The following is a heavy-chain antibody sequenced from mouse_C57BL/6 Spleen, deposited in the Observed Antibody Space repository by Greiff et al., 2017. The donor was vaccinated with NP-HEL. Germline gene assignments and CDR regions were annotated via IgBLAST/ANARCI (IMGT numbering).Heavy chain of an antibody. J-gene: IGHJ2*01. V-gene: IGHV1-52*01. CDR2: IDPSDSET. Sequence: QVQLQQPGAELVRPGSSVKLSCKASGYTFTSYWMHWVKQRPIQGLEWIGNIDPSDSETHYNQKFKDKAKLTVDKSSSTAYMQLSSLTSEDSAVYYCARGGYYYGSSLYYFDYWGQGTTLTVSS. CDR3: ARGGYYYGSSLYYFDY. CDR1: GYTFTSYW. D-gene: IGHD1-1*01.